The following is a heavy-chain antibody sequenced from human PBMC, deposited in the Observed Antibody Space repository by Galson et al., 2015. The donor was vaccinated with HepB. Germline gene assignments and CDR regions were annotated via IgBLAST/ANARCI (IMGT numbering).Heavy chain of an antibody. CDR1: GGTFSSYA. J-gene: IGHJ6*03. Sequence: SVKVSCKASGGTFSSYAISWVRQAPGQGLEWMGGIIPIFGTANYAQKVQGRVTITADESTSTAYMELSSLRSEDTAVYYCARSPGRYDVPYYYYYYMDVWGKGTTVTVSS. D-gene: IGHD3-3*01. V-gene: IGHV1-69*13. CDR3: ARSPGRYDVPYYYYYYMDV. CDR2: IIPIFGTA.